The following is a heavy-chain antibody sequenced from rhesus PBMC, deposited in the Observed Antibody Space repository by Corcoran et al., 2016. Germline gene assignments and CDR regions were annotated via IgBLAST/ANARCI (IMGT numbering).Heavy chain of an antibody. J-gene: IGHJ4*01. D-gene: IGHD3-3*01. CDR3: ARGTGYLGYFDY. CDR2: IDWDDDK. Sequence: QVTLKESGPALVKPTQTLTLTCTLPGFSPSTSGMRVSWTLPSPGNALEWLARIDWDDDKYYSTSLKSRLTISKDTSKNQVVLTMTNMDPVDTATYYCARGTGYLGYFDYWGQGVLVTVSS. V-gene: IGHV2S2*01. CDR1: GFSPSTSGMR.